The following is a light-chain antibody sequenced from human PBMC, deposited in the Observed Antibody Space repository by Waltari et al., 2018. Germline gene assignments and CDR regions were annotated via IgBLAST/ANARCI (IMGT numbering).Light chain of an antibody. CDR1: QDIKNY. J-gene: IGKJ3*01. CDR3: QQYDTMFT. V-gene: IGKV1-33*01. CDR2: DAS. Sequence: DIQMTQSPSSLSAFIGDRVSITCQASQDIKNYLNWYQPKPGKAPDLLIYDASRLETGVPSRFSGSGFGTDVTFTISSLQPEDVATYYCQQYDTMFTFGPGTKVEIK.